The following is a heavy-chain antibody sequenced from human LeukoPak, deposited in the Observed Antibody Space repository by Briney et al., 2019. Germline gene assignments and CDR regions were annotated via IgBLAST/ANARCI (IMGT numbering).Heavy chain of an antibody. J-gene: IGHJ6*03. Sequence: PGGSLRLSCAASGFTFSNYEMNWVRQAPGKGLEWISHISNFGDIIHYAGSVEGRFTISRDNDKNSIYLQMNSLRAEDTAVYYCAKDATPALGTVYMDVWGKGTTVTISS. D-gene: IGHD6-13*01. V-gene: IGHV3-48*03. CDR3: AKDATPALGTVYMDV. CDR2: ISNFGDII. CDR1: GFTFSNYE.